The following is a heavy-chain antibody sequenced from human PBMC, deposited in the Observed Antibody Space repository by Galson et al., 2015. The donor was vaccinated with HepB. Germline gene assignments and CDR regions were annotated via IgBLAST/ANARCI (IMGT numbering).Heavy chain of an antibody. Sequence: SLRLSCAASRFAFSDYCMTWVRHSPGKGLEWVATIKRDGSEKFYVDSVEGRFTISRDHPRYSLYLQMDNVRGEDTAVYFCARGGRSTSYYWEFWGQGTLVTVSS. D-gene: IGHD2-2*01. CDR2: IKRDGSEK. CDR1: RFAFSDYC. J-gene: IGHJ1*01. V-gene: IGHV3-7*01. CDR3: ARGGRSTSYYWEF.